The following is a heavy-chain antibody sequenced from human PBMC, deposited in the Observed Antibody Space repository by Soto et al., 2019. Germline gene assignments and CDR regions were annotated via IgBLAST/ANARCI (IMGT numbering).Heavy chain of an antibody. V-gene: IGHV3-21*01. CDR2: ISSSSSSYI. J-gene: IGHJ6*02. Sequence: GGSLRLSCAASGFTFSSYSMNWVRQAPGKGLEWVSSISSSSSSYIYYADSVKGRFTISRDNAKNSLYLQMNSLRAEDTAVYYCARDQCSGGSCYSGLDVWGQGTTVTVSS. CDR3: ARDQCSGGSCYSGLDV. D-gene: IGHD2-15*01. CDR1: GFTFSSYS.